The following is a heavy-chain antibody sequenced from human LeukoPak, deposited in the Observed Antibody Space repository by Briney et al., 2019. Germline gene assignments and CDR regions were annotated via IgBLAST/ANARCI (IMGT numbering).Heavy chain of an antibody. J-gene: IGHJ4*02. CDR2: ISGSGGST. Sequence: GGSLRLSCAASGFTFSSYAMSWVRQAPGKGLEWVSAISGSGGSTYYADSVKGRFTISRDNSKNTLYLQMNGLRAEDTAVYYCAKDWFEGIVVVKAFDYWGQGTLVTVSS. CDR1: GFTFSSYA. D-gene: IGHD3-22*01. V-gene: IGHV3-23*01. CDR3: AKDWFEGIVVVKAFDY.